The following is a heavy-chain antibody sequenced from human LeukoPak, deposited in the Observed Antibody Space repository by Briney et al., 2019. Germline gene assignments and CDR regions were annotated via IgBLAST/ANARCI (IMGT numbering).Heavy chain of an antibody. Sequence: SEILSLTCTVSGGSISSTNYYWGWVRQPPGKELEWIGYIYYSGSTYYNPSLKSRVTISVDTSKNQFSLKLSSVTTADTAMYYCARGGYGDHPFDYWGQGTLVTVSS. V-gene: IGHV4-39*07. CDR3: ARGGYGDHPFDY. CDR2: IYYSGST. CDR1: GGSISSTNYY. D-gene: IGHD4-17*01. J-gene: IGHJ4*02.